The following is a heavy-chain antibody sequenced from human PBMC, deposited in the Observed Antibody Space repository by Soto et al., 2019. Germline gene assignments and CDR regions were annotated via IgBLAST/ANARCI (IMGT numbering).Heavy chain of an antibody. Sequence: QVQLVQSGAEVKKPGASVRLSWKASGYTFNRLYLHWVRQAPGHGLEWMGIINTRGGTTANAQNFRGRLTVTRDTSTSTLYMELSDLRSEDTAVYYCARGPDDSDVPRWDYWGQGTRVTVSS. V-gene: IGHV1-46*02. CDR1: GYTFNRLY. CDR2: INTRGGTT. D-gene: IGHD4-17*01. J-gene: IGHJ4*02. CDR3: ARGPDDSDVPRWDY.